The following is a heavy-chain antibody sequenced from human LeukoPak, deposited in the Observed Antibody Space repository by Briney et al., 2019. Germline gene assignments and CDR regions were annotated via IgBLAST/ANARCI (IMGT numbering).Heavy chain of an antibody. CDR3: ARRYYDILTGYYYLDY. CDR1: GYSFTNYW. D-gene: IGHD3-9*01. J-gene: IGHJ4*02. CDR2: IYPGDSDI. Sequence: GESLKISCKGSGYSFTNYWIGWVRQMPGKGLEWMGIIYPGDSDIRYSPSFQGQVTISADKSISTAYLQWSSLKASDTAMYYCARRYYDILTGYYYLDYWGQGTLVTVSS. V-gene: IGHV5-51*01.